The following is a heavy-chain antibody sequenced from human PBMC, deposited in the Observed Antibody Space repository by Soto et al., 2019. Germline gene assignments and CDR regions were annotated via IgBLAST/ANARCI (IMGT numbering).Heavy chain of an antibody. CDR2: IFYLGSS. CDR3: ARHSLALRKNNWFDP. D-gene: IGHD3-3*02. CDR1: GDSIIGIYH. J-gene: IGHJ5*02. Sequence: SETLSLTCAVSGDSIIGIYHWGWVRQPPGKGLEWIGSIFYLGSSYYNPSLKSRVTMSVDTSKNQFSLRLRSVTAADTALYFCARHSLALRKNNWFDPWGQGIMVTVSS. V-gene: IGHV4-39*01.